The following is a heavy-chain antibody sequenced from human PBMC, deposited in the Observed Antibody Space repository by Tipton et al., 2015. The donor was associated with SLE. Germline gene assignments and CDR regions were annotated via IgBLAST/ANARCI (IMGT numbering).Heavy chain of an antibody. CDR3: ARAGDGYKWEAFDI. J-gene: IGHJ3*02. CDR1: GGPLTGDY. CDR2: IYYSVST. V-gene: IGHV4-59*01. Sequence: GLVKPSETLSLTCTVSGGPLTGDYWSWIRQPPGKGLEWIGYIYYSVSTNYNPSLKSRVTISVDTSKNQFSLKLSSVTAADTAVYYCARAGDGYKWEAFDIWGQGTMVTVSS. D-gene: IGHD5-24*01.